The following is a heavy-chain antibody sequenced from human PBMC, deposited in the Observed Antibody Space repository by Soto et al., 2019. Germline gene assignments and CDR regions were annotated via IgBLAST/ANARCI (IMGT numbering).Heavy chain of an antibody. Sequence: GESLKISCKGSGYSFTSYWISWVRQMPGKGLEWMGRIDPSDSDTNYSPSFQGHVTISVDKSISSAYLQWSSLKASDTAMYYCASFIFEDYYYGMDVWGQGTTVTVSS. V-gene: IGHV5-10-1*01. D-gene: IGHD3-3*02. CDR2: IDPSDSDT. CDR1: GYSFTSYW. CDR3: ASFIFEDYYYGMDV. J-gene: IGHJ6*02.